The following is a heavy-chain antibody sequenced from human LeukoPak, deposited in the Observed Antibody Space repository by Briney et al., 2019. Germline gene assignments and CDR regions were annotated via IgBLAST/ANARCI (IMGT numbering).Heavy chain of an antibody. J-gene: IGHJ4*02. D-gene: IGHD2-15*01. V-gene: IGHV3-48*04. Sequence: PGGSLRLSCAASGFTFSSYSMNWVRQAPGKGLEWVSYISSSGSTIYYADSVKGRFTISRDNAKNSLYLQMNSLRAEDTAVYYCARESCSGGSCYFLDYWGQGTLVTVSS. CDR1: GFTFSSYS. CDR3: ARESCSGGSCYFLDY. CDR2: ISSSGSTI.